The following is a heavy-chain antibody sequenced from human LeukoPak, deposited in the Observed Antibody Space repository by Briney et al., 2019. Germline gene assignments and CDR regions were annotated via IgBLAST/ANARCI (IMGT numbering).Heavy chain of an antibody. CDR3: ARAIWYGSGTTAFDY. J-gene: IGHJ4*02. D-gene: IGHD3-10*01. CDR1: GGSFSSYY. CDR2: IYTSGVTNYNT. V-gene: IGHV4-4*07. Sequence: SETLSLTCTVSGGSFSSYYWSWIRQPAGKGLEWIGRIYTSGVTNYNTNYNPSLSSRVTMSVDTSKNQFSLKLNSVTAADTAVYYCARAIWYGSGTTAFDYWGPGTLVTVSS.